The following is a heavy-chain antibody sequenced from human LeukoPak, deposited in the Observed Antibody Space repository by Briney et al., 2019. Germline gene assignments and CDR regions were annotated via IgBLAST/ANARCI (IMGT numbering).Heavy chain of an antibody. J-gene: IGHJ3*02. CDR2: IYYSGST. Sequence: SETLSLTCTVSGGSIISYYWSWIRQPPGKGLEWIGYIYYSGSTNYNPSLKSRVTISVDTSKNQFSLKLSSVTAADTAVYYCATSGDPNAFDIWGQGTMVTVSS. CDR3: ATSGDPNAFDI. D-gene: IGHD7-27*01. V-gene: IGHV4-59*01. CDR1: GGSIISYY.